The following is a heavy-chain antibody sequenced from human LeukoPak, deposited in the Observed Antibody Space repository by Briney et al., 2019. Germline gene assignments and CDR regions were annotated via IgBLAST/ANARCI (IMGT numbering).Heavy chain of an antibody. J-gene: IGHJ4*02. V-gene: IGHV4-59*08. CDR2: IYYSGST. CDR1: GGSISSYY. CDR3: ARRGYGGNQFDY. Sequence: SETLSLTCTVSGGSISSYYWSWIRQPPGKGLEWIGYIYYSGSTNCNPSLKSRVTISVDTSKNQFSLKLSSVTAADTAVYYCARRGYGGNQFDYWGQGTLVTVSS. D-gene: IGHD4-17*01.